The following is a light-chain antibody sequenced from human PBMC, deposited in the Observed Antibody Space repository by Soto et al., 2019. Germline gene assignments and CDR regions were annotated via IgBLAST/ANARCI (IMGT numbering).Light chain of an antibody. CDR3: QQYDDWPLYT. J-gene: IGKJ2*01. V-gene: IGKV3-15*01. Sequence: EIVMTQSPATLSVSPGERATLSCRASQSVSTNLAWYQQKPGQAPRLLIYAASSRATDLPARFSGSGSGTDLTLTISSLQSEDFAVYYCQQYDDWPLYTFGQGTKLEIK. CDR2: AAS. CDR1: QSVSTN.